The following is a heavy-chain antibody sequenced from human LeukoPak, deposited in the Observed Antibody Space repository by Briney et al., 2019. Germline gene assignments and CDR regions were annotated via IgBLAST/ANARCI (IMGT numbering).Heavy chain of an antibody. V-gene: IGHV4-31*03. Sequence: SETLSLTCTVSGGSISSGGYYWSWIRQHPGKGLEWIGYIYYSGSTNYNPSLKSRVTISVDRSKNQFSLKLSSVTAADTAVYYCARGFRSSLDYWGQGTLVTVSS. J-gene: IGHJ4*02. CDR2: IYYSGST. D-gene: IGHD6-6*01. CDR1: GGSISSGGYY. CDR3: ARGFRSSLDY.